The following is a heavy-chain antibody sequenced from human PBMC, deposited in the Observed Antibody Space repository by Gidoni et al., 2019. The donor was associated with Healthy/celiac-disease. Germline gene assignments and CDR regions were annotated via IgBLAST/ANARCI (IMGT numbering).Heavy chain of an antibody. D-gene: IGHD2-15*01. Sequence: EVQLLESGGGLVQPGGSLRLSCAASGFTFSSYAMRWVRQAPGKGLEWVSAISGSGGSTYYADSVKGRFTISRDNSKNTLYLQMNSLRAEDTAVYYCAKGYCSGGSCYCDYWGQGTLVTVSS. V-gene: IGHV3-23*01. CDR1: GFTFSSYA. CDR3: AKGYCSGGSCYCDY. CDR2: ISGSGGST. J-gene: IGHJ4*02.